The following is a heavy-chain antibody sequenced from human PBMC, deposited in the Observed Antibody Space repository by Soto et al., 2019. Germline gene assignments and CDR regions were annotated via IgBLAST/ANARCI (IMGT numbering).Heavy chain of an antibody. V-gene: IGHV3-53*01. CDR1: GFTVTSYY. CDR3: ARDYYYGSGNYYRADYYHYGMDV. CDR2: IYTGGST. D-gene: IGHD3-10*01. Sequence: PGGSLRLSCAASGFTVTSYYMSWVRQAPGKGLEWVSLIYTGGSTNYADSVKGRFTISRDNSKNTLYLQMNSLRAEDTAVYYCARDYYYGSGNYYRADYYHYGMDVWGQGTLVTVS. J-gene: IGHJ6*02.